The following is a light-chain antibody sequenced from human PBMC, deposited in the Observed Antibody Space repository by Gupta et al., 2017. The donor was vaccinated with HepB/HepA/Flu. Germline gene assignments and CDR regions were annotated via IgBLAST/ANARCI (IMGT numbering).Light chain of an antibody. V-gene: IGKV4-1*01. CDR3: QQDVSSPLS. J-gene: IGKJ4*01. Sequence: DIVMNQSPHSLALSLGARATINCKSSQNILSRSNNKHYLAWYQQKAGQPPKLLIYWASTRESGVPDRFSGSGSATDFTLTISSRQAEDVAIYYCQQDVSSPLSFGGGTKVEI. CDR1: QNILSRSNNKHY. CDR2: WAS.